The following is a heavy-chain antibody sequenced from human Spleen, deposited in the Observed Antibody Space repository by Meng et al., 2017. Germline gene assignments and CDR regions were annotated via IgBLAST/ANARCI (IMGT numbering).Heavy chain of an antibody. D-gene: IGHD2-15*01. CDR3: ARDGARYCSGGSCYYVY. CDR1: GYSISSGYY. V-gene: IGHV4-38-2*02. CDR2: IYHSGIN. Sequence: GSLRLSCAVSGYSISSGYYWGWIRQPPGKGLEWIGSIYHSGINYYNPSLKSRVTISVDTSKNQFSLKLSSVTAADTAVYYCARDGARYCSGGSCYYVYWGQGNLVTGSS. J-gene: IGHJ4*02.